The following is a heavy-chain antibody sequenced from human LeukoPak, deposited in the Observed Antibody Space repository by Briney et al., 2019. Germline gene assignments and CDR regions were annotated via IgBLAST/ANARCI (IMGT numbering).Heavy chain of an antibody. V-gene: IGHV3-23*03. CDR1: GSTFSSYG. Sequence: GGSLRLSCAASGSTFSSYGMSWVRQSPGKGLEWVSVIYSDGSTYYEDSVKGRFTISRDTSKNTLSLQMSSLRVEDTAVYFCAREEGRGVISPYYDCWGQGTLVTVSS. CDR3: AREEGRGVISPYYDC. CDR2: IYSDGST. J-gene: IGHJ4*02. D-gene: IGHD3-10*01.